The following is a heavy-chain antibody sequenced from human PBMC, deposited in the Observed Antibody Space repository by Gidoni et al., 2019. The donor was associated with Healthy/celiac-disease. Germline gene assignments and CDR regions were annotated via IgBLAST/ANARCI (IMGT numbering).Heavy chain of an antibody. J-gene: IGHJ4*02. CDR2: ISAYNGNT. CDR1: GYTFTSYG. V-gene: IGHV1-18*04. Sequence: QVQLVQSGAEVKKPGASGKVSCKASGYTFTSYGISWVRQAPGQGLEWMGWISAYNGNTNYAQKLQGRVTMTTDTSTSTAYMELRSLRSDDTAVYYCARVPTGVAGYYDFWSGYYTGVGMDDYWGQGTLVTVSS. CDR3: ARVPTGVAGYYDFWSGYYTGVGMDDY. D-gene: IGHD3-3*01.